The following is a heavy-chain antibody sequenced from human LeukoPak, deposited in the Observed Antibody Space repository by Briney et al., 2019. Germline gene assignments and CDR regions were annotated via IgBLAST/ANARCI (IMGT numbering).Heavy chain of an antibody. Sequence: SVTLSLTCTVSGGSISSSSYYWGWIRQPPGKGLEWIGSIYYSGSTYYNPSLKSRVTISVDTSKNQFSLKLSSVTAADTAAYYCARGPGGYSSGWHAFDIWGQGTMVTVSS. J-gene: IGHJ3*02. CDR2: IYYSGST. V-gene: IGHV4-39*01. D-gene: IGHD6-19*01. CDR3: ARGPGGYSSGWHAFDI. CDR1: GGSISSSSYY.